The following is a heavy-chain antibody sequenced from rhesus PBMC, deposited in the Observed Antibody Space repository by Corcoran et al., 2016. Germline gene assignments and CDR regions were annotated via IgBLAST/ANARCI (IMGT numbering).Heavy chain of an antibody. CDR2: IYGSGSST. CDR1: GGSISSSY. CDR3: ARGYSYSY. D-gene: IGHD5-36*02. V-gene: IGHV4-169*01. Sequence: QLQLQESGPGLVKPSETLSVTCAVSGGSISSSYWSWIRQAPGKGLEWIGYIYGSGSSTNYNPSLKSRVTLSVDTSKNQLSLKLSSVTIADTAVYYCARGYSYSYWGQGVLVTVSS. J-gene: IGHJ4*01.